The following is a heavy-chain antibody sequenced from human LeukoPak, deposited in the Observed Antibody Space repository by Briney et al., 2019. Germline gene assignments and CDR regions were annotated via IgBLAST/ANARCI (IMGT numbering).Heavy chain of an antibody. CDR1: GFTFSSYG. CDR3: ARYYGSGPTEPYYFDY. Sequence: PGGSLRLSCAASGFTFSSYGMSWVRQAPGKGLEWVSVIYSGGSTYYADSVKGRFTISRDNSKNTLYLQMNSLRAEDTAVYYCARYYGSGPTEPYYFDYWGQGTLVTVSS. CDR2: IYSGGST. J-gene: IGHJ4*02. D-gene: IGHD3-10*01. V-gene: IGHV3-66*01.